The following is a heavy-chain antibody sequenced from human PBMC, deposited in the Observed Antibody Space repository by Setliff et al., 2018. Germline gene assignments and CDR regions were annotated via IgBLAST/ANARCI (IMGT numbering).Heavy chain of an antibody. Sequence: SETLSLTCAVSGYSISSGNYWGWIRQPPGKGLEWIGSISHSGSAYYNPSLKSRVTISVDTSKNQFSLKLSSVTAADTAVYYCARRFNFWSGYSDYWGQGTLVTVSS. D-gene: IGHD3-3*01. CDR3: ARRFNFWSGYSDY. J-gene: IGHJ4*02. CDR1: GYSISSGNY. CDR2: ISHSGSA. V-gene: IGHV4-38-2*01.